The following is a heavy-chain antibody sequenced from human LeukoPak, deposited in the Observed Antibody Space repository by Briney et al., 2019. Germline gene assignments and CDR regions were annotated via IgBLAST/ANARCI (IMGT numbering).Heavy chain of an antibody. V-gene: IGHV4-61*02. J-gene: IGHJ6*03. CDR1: GGSISSGSYY. CDR3: ARENWRAVGYYYYMDV. D-gene: IGHD1-1*01. CDR2: IYTSGNT. Sequence: SQTLSLTCKVSGGSISSGSYYWSWIRQPAGKGLEWIGRIYTSGNTNYNPSLESRVTISLDTPKNQFSLKLTSVTAADTAVYYCARENWRAVGYYYYMDVWGKGTTVTVSS.